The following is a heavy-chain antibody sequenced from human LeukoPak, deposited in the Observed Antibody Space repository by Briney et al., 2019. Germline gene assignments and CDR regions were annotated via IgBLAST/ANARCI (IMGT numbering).Heavy chain of an antibody. D-gene: IGHD6-13*01. V-gene: IGHV3-48*01. CDR1: GFTFSSYN. J-gene: IGHJ4*02. CDR2: ISSSSSTI. CDR3: ARAGSSSWYLGSYFDY. Sequence: PGGSLRLSCAASGFTFSSYNMNWVRQAPGKGLEWVSYISSSSSTIYYADSVKGRFTISRDNAKNSLYLQMNSLRAEDTAVYYCARAGSSSWYLGSYFDYWGQGTLVTVSS.